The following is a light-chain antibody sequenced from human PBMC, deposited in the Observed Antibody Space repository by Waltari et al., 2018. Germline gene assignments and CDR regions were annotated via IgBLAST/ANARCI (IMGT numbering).Light chain of an antibody. J-gene: IGKJ2*01. CDR1: QSISSN. Sequence: EIVMTQSPATLSVSPGERATLSCKASQSISSNLAWYLQKPGQAPRLLIYGASTRATGISARFSGSGSGTEFTLTISSLQSEDFAVYYCQQYNNWAPFTLGQGTKLEIK. CDR2: GAS. CDR3: QQYNNWAPFT. V-gene: IGKV3-15*01.